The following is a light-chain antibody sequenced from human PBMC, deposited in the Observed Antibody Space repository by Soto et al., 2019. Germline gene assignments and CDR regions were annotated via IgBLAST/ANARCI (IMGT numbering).Light chain of an antibody. CDR2: GAS. J-gene: IGKJ1*01. CDR3: QQYGSSPRT. CDR1: QSVGSSY. V-gene: IGKV3-20*01. Sequence: IVLTQSPGTLSLSRGERATLSCRASQSVGSSYLAWYQQKPGQAPRLLIYGASSRATGIPDRFSGSGSGTDFTLTISRLEPEDFAVYYCQQYGSSPRTFGQGTKVDIK.